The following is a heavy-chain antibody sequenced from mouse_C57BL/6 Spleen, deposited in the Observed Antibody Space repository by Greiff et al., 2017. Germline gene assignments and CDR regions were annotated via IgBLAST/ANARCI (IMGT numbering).Heavy chain of an antibody. D-gene: IGHD1-1*01. J-gene: IGHJ4*01. CDR3: ARQIYYGSGDAMDY. Sequence: EVKVVESGGDLVKPGGSLKLSCAASGFTFSSYGMSWVRQTPDKRLEWVATISSGGSYTYYPDSVKGRFTISRDNAKNTLYLQMSSLKSEDTAMYYCARQIYYGSGDAMDYWGQGTSVTVSS. CDR1: GFTFSSYG. CDR2: ISSGGSYT. V-gene: IGHV5-6*01.